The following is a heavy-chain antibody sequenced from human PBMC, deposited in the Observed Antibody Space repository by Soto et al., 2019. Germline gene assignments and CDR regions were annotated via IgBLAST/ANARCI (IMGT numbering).Heavy chain of an antibody. Sequence: EVQLLESGGGLVQPGGSLRLSCAASRFTFNNYAMSWVRQAPGKGLEWVSDINGSGAKTVYADSVKGRFTTSRDNSRNTLYLQINSLRGEHTVMYYYAKYLWLGELPPFDYWGQGTLVTVSS. J-gene: IGHJ4*02. CDR1: RFTFNNYA. CDR3: AKYLWLGELPPFDY. D-gene: IGHD3-10*01. V-gene: IGHV3-23*01. CDR2: INGSGAKT.